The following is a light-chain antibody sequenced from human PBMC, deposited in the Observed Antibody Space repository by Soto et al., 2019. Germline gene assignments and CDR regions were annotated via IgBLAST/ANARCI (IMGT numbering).Light chain of an antibody. CDR1: NIDVDAYKY. Sequence: QSALTQPASVTGTPGQSITISCTTGNIDVDAYKYISWYRQHPGEAPKIIIYEVSNRPSGISNRFSGSKSGNTASLTISGLQTEDEAEYLCSTYTDKTYIFGRGTKVTVL. CDR3: STYTDKTYI. CDR2: EVS. V-gene: IGLV2-14*01. J-gene: IGLJ1*01.